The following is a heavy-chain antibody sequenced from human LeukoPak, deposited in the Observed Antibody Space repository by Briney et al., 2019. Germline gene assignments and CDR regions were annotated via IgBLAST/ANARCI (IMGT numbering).Heavy chain of an antibody. CDR2: IYYNGST. Sequence: SETLSLTCIVSGGSISSYYWTWIRQPPGKGLEWIGYIYYNGSTNYNPSLKSRVTISVDTSKNQFSLKLNSVTAADTAVYYRARQSRGIAVAGLDYWGQGILVTVSS. CDR3: ARQSRGIAVAGLDY. CDR1: GGSISSYY. V-gene: IGHV4-59*08. D-gene: IGHD6-19*01. J-gene: IGHJ4*02.